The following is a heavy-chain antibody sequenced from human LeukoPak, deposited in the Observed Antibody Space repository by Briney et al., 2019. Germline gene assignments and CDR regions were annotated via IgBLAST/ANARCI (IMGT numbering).Heavy chain of an antibody. CDR3: AKHRSGLRYDY. V-gene: IGHV3-23*01. CDR1: GFTFSNYA. D-gene: IGHD4-17*01. CDR2: ISGGGAST. Sequence: GGSLRLSCAASGFTFSNYAMSWVRQAPGKGLAWVSTISGGGASTYYADSVKGRFTISRDTSMNTLYLQMNSLRAEDTAIYYCAKHRSGLRYDYWGQGTLVTVSS. J-gene: IGHJ4*02.